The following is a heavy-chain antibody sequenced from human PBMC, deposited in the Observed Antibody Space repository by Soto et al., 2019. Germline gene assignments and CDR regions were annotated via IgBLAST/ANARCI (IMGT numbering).Heavy chain of an antibody. D-gene: IGHD4-17*01. CDR2: ISSNGAHP. J-gene: IGHJ4*02. CDR1: TNYS. V-gene: IGHV3-21*01. CDR3: VRGYGDYEGFQY. Sequence: SGGSLRLSCTAFTNYSVNWVRQAPGKGLEWVSSISSNGAHPYYGDSVRGRFTISRDNAKNSVDLQMSSLRAEDTAVYYCVRGYGDYEGFQYWGQGTRVTVSS.